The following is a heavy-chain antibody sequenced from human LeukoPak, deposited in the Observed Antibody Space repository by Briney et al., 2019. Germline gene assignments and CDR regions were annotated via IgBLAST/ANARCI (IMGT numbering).Heavy chain of an antibody. D-gene: IGHD1-26*01. V-gene: IGHV3-64*01. J-gene: IGHJ4*02. Sequence: GGSLRLSCAASGFTFSSYAMHWVRQAPGKGLEYVSAISSNGGSTYYANSVKGRFTISRDNSKNTLYLQMGSLRAEDMAVYYCARVGGGYVFDYWGQGTLDTVSS. CDR2: ISSNGGST. CDR1: GFTFSSYA. CDR3: ARVGGGYVFDY.